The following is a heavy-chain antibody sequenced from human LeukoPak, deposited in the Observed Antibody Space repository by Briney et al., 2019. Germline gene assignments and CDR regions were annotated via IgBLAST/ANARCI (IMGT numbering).Heavy chain of an antibody. V-gene: IGHV1-24*01. J-gene: IGHJ4*02. CDR1: GYTLTELS. D-gene: IGHD3-22*01. Sequence: ASVKVSCKVSGYTLTELSMHWVRQAPGKGLEWMGGFDPEDGETIYAQKFQGRVTMTEDTSTDTAYMELSSLRSEDTAVYYRATRVYDSSGFYQRSFDYWGQGTLVTVSS. CDR3: ATRVYDSSGFYQRSFDY. CDR2: FDPEDGET.